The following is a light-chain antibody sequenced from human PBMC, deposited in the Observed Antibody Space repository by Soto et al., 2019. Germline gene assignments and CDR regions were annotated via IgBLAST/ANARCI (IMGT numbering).Light chain of an antibody. CDR3: QQSYSAPLA. CDR2: GAS. CDR1: QTISSY. V-gene: IGKV1-39*01. J-gene: IGKJ3*01. Sequence: DIQMTQSPSSLSASVGDRVTITCRASQTISSYLNWYQKKPGKAPMLLIYGASSLQGGVPSRFSGSGSGTDFTLTISSLQPEDFATYYCQQSYSAPLAFGPGTKVDIK.